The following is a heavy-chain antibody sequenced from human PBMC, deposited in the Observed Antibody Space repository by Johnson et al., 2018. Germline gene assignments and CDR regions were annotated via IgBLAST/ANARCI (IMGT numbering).Heavy chain of an antibody. CDR3: ARVPRGGSGYPNYYYYGMDV. Sequence: VQLLESGAEVKKPGSSVKVSCTASGGTFSSYAISWVRPAAGQGLEWMGGLIPIFDTATYAQKFQGSATLTADESTSTAYMELSSLRSEDTAVYYCARVPRGGSGYPNYYYYGMDVWGQGTTVTVSS. D-gene: IGHD3-3*01. CDR1: GGTFSSYA. CDR2: LIPIFDTA. V-gene: IGHV1-69*01. J-gene: IGHJ6*02.